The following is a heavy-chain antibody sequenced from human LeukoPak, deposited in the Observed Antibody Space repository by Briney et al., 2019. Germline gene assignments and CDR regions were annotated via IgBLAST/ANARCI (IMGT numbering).Heavy chain of an antibody. V-gene: IGHV3-53*01. D-gene: IGHD3-10*01. Sequence: GGSLRLSCAASGFTVFSNYRSWVRQAPGKGLEWVSVIYSDGTTYYADSVQGRFTISRDSSKNTVYLQMKSLRAEDTAVYFCARERSYYYYYMDVWGKGTTVTVSS. CDR3: ARERSYYYYYMDV. CDR2: IYSDGTT. J-gene: IGHJ6*03. CDR1: GFTVFSNY.